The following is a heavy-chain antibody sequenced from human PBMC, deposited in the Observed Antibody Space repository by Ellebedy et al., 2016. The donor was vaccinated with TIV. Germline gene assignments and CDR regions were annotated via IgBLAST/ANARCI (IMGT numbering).Heavy chain of an antibody. J-gene: IGHJ6*02. V-gene: IGHV3-30*04. D-gene: IGHD3-16*01. Sequence: GESLKISCAAAGFSFNNFAMQWVRQAPGKGLEWVALTSFDGRNKFYADSVKGRFTISRDNSNNTLYLQMNSLRPEDTAVYFCARERGNFYLYAMDVWGQGTTVSVSS. CDR3: ARERGNFYLYAMDV. CDR1: GFSFNNFA. CDR2: TSFDGRNK.